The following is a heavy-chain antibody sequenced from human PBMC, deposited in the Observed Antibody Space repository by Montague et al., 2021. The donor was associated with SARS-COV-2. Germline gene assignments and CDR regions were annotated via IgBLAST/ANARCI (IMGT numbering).Heavy chain of an antibody. D-gene: IGHD3-22*01. CDR2: RYYMFKRYN. CDR1: GDSVSGFKLS. Sequence: CAISGDSVSGFKLSRKSIRQTPELHLQGLGWRYYMFKRYNDYALSVKSRITINPDTSKNHFSLQLNSVTLEDTAIYYCARGVYYDGSGYYSFDYWGQGTLVTVSS. J-gene: IGHJ4*02. V-gene: IGHV6-1*01. CDR3: ARGVYYDGSGYYSFDY.